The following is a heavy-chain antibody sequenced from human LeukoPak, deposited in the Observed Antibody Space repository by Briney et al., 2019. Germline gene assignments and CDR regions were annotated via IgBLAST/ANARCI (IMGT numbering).Heavy chain of an antibody. V-gene: IGHV1-18*01. Sequence: ASVKVSCKASGYTFTSYGISWVRQAPGQGLEWMGWISAYNGNTNYAQKLQGRVTMTTDTPTSTAYMELRSLRSDDTAVYYCARDRGGLRYFDWLSWFDPWGQGTLVTVSS. CDR1: GYTFTSYG. D-gene: IGHD3-9*01. J-gene: IGHJ5*02. CDR3: ARDRGGLRYFDWLSWFDP. CDR2: ISAYNGNT.